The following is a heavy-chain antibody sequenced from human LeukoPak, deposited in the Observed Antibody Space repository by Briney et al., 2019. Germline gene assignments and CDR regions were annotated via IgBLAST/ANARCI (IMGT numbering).Heavy chain of an antibody. CDR2: ISSSSSYI. D-gene: IGHD6-6*01. V-gene: IGHV3-21*01. CDR1: GFTFSSYS. J-gene: IGHJ4*02. CDR3: AREVTSYGREYSSSSEPDY. Sequence: GGSLRLSCAGSGFTFSSYSMNWVRQAPGKGLEWVSSISSSSSYIYYADSVKGRFTISRDNAKNSLYLQMNSLRAEDTAVYYCAREVTSYGREYSSSSEPDYWGQGTLVTVSS.